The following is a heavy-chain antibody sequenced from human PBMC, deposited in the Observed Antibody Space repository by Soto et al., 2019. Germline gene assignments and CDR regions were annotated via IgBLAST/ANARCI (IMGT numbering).Heavy chain of an antibody. D-gene: IGHD2-15*01. J-gene: IGHJ6*02. V-gene: IGHV2-26*01. Sequence: QVTLKESGPVLVKPTETLTLTCTVSGFSLSNAKVGVSWIRQPPGKALEWLALIFSNDEKSYNTCLKSRLTISKDTSKSQVVLTMTNMGPVDTATYYCARVATETRLCYSHDSMDVWGQGTTVTVSS. CDR3: ARVATETRLCYSHDSMDV. CDR2: IFSNDEK. CDR1: GFSLSNAKVG.